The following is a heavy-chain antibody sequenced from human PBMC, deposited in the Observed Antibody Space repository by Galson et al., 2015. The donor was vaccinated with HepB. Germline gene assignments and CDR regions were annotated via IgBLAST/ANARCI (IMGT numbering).Heavy chain of an antibody. V-gene: IGHV3-30*03. CDR2: ISDDSRDK. Sequence: SLRLSCAASGFTFRKSGIHWVRQAPGKGLEWVTMISDDSRDKYYADSVKGRSAISRDNSKNTLYLQMNSLRAEDTAVYFCARDRDGSWSIDYWGQGTLVIVSS. D-gene: IGHD6-13*01. CDR3: ARDRDGSWSIDY. CDR1: GFTFRKSG. J-gene: IGHJ4*02.